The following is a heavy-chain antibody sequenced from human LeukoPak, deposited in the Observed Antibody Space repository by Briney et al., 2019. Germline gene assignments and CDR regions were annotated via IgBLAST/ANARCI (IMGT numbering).Heavy chain of an antibody. Sequence: GESLQISCKGSGYSFTSYWIGWVRQMPGKGLEWMGIIYPGDSDTRYSPSFQGQVTISADKSISTAYLQWSSLKASDTAMYYCARQGALRGYSYGRDTGPPRGMDVWGQGTTVTVSS. J-gene: IGHJ6*02. CDR1: GYSFTSYW. CDR3: ARQGALRGYSYGRDTGPPRGMDV. V-gene: IGHV5-51*01. CDR2: IYPGDSDT. D-gene: IGHD5-18*01.